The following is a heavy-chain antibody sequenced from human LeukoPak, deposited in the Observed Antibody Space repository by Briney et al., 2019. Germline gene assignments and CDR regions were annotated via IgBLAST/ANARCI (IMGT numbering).Heavy chain of an antibody. Sequence: PGGSLRLSCAASGFTFSSYSMNWVRQAPGKGLEWVSSISSSSSYIYYADSVKGRFTISRDNAKNSLYLQMNSLTAEDSAVYYCARDMEPDAFDIWGQGTMVTVSS. CDR2: ISSSSSYI. V-gene: IGHV3-21*01. CDR3: ARDMEPDAFDI. CDR1: GFTFSSYS. D-gene: IGHD1-1*01. J-gene: IGHJ3*02.